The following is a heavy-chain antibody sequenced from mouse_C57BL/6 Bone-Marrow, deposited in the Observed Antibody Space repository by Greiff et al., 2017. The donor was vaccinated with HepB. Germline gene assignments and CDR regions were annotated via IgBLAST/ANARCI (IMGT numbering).Heavy chain of an antibody. CDR2: IYPGSGST. J-gene: IGHJ1*03. V-gene: IGHV1-55*01. D-gene: IGHD1-1*01. Sequence: VQLQQPGAELVKPGASVKMSCKASGYTFTSYWITWVKQRPGQGLEWIGDIYPGSGSTNYNEKFKSKATLTVDTSSSTAYMQLSSLTSEDSAVYYCAEYYYGSSLWYMDVWGTGTTVTVSS. CDR1: GYTFTSYW. CDR3: AEYYYGSSLWYMDV.